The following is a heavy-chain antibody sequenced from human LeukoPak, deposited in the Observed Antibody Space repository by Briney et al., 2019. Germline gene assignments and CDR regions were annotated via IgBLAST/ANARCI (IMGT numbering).Heavy chain of an antibody. CDR2: INPNSGGT. CDR3: ARAPPDFWSGYYISGPCYYYGMDV. V-gene: IGHV1-2*02. CDR1: GYTFTGYY. D-gene: IGHD3-3*01. J-gene: IGHJ6*02. Sequence: ASVKVSCKASGYTFTGYYMHWVRQAPGQGLEWMGWINPNSGGTNYAQKFQGRVTMTRDTSISTAYMELSRLRSDDTAVYYCARAPPDFWSGYYISGPCYYYGMDVWGQGTTVTVSS.